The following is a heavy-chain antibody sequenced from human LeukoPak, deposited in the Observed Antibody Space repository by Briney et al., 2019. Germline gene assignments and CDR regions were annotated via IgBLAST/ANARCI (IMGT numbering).Heavy chain of an antibody. CDR2: IWYDGSNK. V-gene: IGHV3-33*01. D-gene: IGHD7-27*01. Sequence: GGSLRLSCAASGFTFSSYGMHWVRQAPGKGLEWVAVIWYDGSNKYYADSVKGRVTISRDNSKNTLYLQMNSLRAEDTAVYYCARDPNWGFFDYWGQGTLVTVSS. J-gene: IGHJ4*02. CDR1: GFTFSSYG. CDR3: ARDPNWGFFDY.